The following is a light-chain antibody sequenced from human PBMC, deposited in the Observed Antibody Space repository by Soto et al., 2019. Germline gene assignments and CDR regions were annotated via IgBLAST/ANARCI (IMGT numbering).Light chain of an antibody. Sequence: EIVLTQSPASLSVSPGERVTLSCRAGQGVTTNFAWYQQKSGQSPRLLIYDVSTRATGVPAGFSGTGSETDFTLTISGLQSEDSAVYFCQQYNNWPFSFGQGTRLEIK. J-gene: IGKJ5*01. CDR3: QQYNNWPFS. CDR1: QGVTTN. V-gene: IGKV3-15*01. CDR2: DVS.